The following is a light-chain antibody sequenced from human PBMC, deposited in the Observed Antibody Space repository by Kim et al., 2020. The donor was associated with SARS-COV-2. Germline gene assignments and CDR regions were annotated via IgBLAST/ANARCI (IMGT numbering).Light chain of an antibody. CDR3: QQYGSLWT. V-gene: IGKV3-20*01. CDR2: GTS. Sequence: EIVLTQSPGTLSLSPGERATLSCRASQSVNSNNFAWYQQKPGQAPRLLIYGTSSRATGIPDRFSGSGSETDFTLTITRLESDDFAVYYCQQYGSLWTFGQGTKVDIK. J-gene: IGKJ1*01. CDR1: QSVNSNN.